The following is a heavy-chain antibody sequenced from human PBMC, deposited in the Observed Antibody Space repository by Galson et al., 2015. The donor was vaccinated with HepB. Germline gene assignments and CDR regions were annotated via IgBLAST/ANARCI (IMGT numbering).Heavy chain of an antibody. Sequence: SLRLSCAASGVTCSSFGMHWVRQAPGKGLEWVAGTWSDGSKKFYADSVQGRFTSSRDNSRSSLYLQMNSLRAEDTAVYYCTRDGRANSPEHYLDYWRHRTLVTVSS. CDR3: TRDGRANSPEHYLDY. J-gene: IGHJ4*01. CDR2: TWSDGSKK. D-gene: IGHD3/OR15-3a*01. CDR1: GVTCSSFG. V-gene: IGHV3-33*01.